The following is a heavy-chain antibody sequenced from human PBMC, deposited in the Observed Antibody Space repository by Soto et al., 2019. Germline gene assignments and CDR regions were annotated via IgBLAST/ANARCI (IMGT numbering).Heavy chain of an antibody. CDR1: GGTFSSYA. Sequence: SVKVSCKASGGTFSSYAISWVRQAPVQGLEWMGGIIPIFSTANYAQKFQGRVTITADESTSTAYMELSSLRSEETAVYYCALSVGATTWFDPWGQGTLVTVSS. CDR3: ALSVGATTWFDP. V-gene: IGHV1-69*13. D-gene: IGHD1-26*01. CDR2: IIPIFSTA. J-gene: IGHJ5*02.